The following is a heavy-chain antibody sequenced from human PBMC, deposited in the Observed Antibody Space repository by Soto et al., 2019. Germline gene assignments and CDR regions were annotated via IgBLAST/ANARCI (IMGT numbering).Heavy chain of an antibody. CDR3: AKDGQGMSSSWLPFDY. Sequence: QVQLVESGGGAVQPGRSLRLSCAASGFTFSSYGMHWVRQAPGKGLEWVAVISYDGSNKYYADSVKGRFTISRDNSKNTLYLQMNSLKAEDMAVYYCAKDGQGMSSSWLPFDYWGQGTLVTVSS. CDR1: GFTFSSYG. J-gene: IGHJ4*02. D-gene: IGHD6-13*01. CDR2: ISYDGSNK. V-gene: IGHV3-30*18.